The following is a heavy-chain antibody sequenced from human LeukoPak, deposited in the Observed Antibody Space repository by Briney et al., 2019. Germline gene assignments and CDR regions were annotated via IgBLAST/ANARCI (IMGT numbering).Heavy chain of an antibody. J-gene: IGHJ4*02. D-gene: IGHD3-10*01. CDR2: ISVYNGNT. CDR1: GYTFTTYG. Sequence: ASVKVSCKASGYTFTTYGISWVRQAPGQGLEWMGWISVYNGNTNYAQKFQGRVTMTTDTSTNTTYMELRSLISDDTAVYYCARGPHYYGSGSHYPFDYWGQGTLVTVSS. V-gene: IGHV1-18*01. CDR3: ARGPHYYGSGSHYPFDY.